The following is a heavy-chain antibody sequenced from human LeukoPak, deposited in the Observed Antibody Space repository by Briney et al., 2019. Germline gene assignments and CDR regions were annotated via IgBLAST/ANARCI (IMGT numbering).Heavy chain of an antibody. D-gene: IGHD3-10*01. CDR3: ARDYGSGSYPRTYFDY. V-gene: IGHV3-48*03. Sequence: GGSLRLSCAASGFTFSSYEMNWVRQAPGKGLEWASYISSSGSTIYYADSVKGRFTISRDNAKNSLYLQMNSLRAEDTAVYYCARDYGSGSYPRTYFDYWGQGTLVTVSS. CDR1: GFTFSSYE. CDR2: ISSSGSTI. J-gene: IGHJ4*02.